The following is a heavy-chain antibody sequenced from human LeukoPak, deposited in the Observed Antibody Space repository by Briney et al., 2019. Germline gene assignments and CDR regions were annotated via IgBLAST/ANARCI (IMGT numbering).Heavy chain of an antibody. CDR3: ARVPYYYDNNWFDP. Sequence: ASVKVSCKASGYTFTTYAIHWVRQAPGQRLEWMGWINVGNANTKYSQKLQGSVTITRDTSASTAYMELSTLRSEDTAVYYCARVPYYYDNNWFDPWGQGTLVTVSS. CDR2: INVGNANT. J-gene: IGHJ5*02. V-gene: IGHV1-3*01. D-gene: IGHD3-22*01. CDR1: GYTFTTYA.